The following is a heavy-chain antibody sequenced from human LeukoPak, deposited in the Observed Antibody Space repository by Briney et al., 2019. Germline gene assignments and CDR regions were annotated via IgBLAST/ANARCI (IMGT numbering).Heavy chain of an antibody. Sequence: GGSLRLSCAASGFTVSSNYMSWVRQAPGKGLEWVSVIYSGGSTYYADSVKGRFTISRDNSKNTLYLQMNSLRAEDTAVYYCARALPRILCMDVWGQGTTVTVSS. D-gene: IGHD2-15*01. CDR1: GFTVSSNY. V-gene: IGHV3-66*01. CDR2: IYSGGST. J-gene: IGHJ6*02. CDR3: ARALPRILCMDV.